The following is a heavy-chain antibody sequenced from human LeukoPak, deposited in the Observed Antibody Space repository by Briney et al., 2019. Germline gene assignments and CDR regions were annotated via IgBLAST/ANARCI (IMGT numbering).Heavy chain of an antibody. CDR1: GYTYTSYD. CDR2: VNPNSGHT. V-gene: IGHV1-8*01. CDR3: ARGAPGSYCSGGSCPYFDY. D-gene: IGHD2-15*01. Sequence: ASVKVSCQASGYTYTSYDVNWVRQATGQGHEWMGWVNPNSGHTGYAQKFQGRVTMTTNTSISTAYMELSSLRSEDTAVYYCARGAPGSYCSGGSCPYFDYWGQGTLVSVSS. J-gene: IGHJ4*02.